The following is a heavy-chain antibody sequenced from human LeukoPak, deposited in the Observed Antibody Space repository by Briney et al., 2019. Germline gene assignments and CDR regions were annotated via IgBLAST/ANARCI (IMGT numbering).Heavy chain of an antibody. D-gene: IGHD1-1*01. V-gene: IGHV3-30*18. Sequence: PGGSLRLSCAASGFTFNSYGMHWVRQAPGKGLEWVAAISSDGSGTYYVDSVKGRFTISRDNSKNTLSLQMSSLRAEDTAVYYCAKAETMTQRGYFDYWGQGTLVTVSS. CDR1: GFTFNSYG. J-gene: IGHJ4*02. CDR3: AKAETMTQRGYFDY. CDR2: ISSDGSGT.